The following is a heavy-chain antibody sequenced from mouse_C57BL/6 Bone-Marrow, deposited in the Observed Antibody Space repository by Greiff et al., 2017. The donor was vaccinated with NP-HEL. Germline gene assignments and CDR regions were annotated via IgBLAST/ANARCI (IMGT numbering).Heavy chain of an antibody. CDR1: GYTFTSYW. Sequence: QVQLQQSGAELVRPGTSVKLSCKASGYTFTSYWMHWVKQRPGQGLEWIGVIDPSDSYTNYNQKFKGKATLTVDTSSSTAYMQLSSLTSEDSAVYYCARKMGLWFAYWGQGTLVTVSA. CDR2: IDPSDSYT. V-gene: IGHV1-59*01. CDR3: ARKMGLWFAY. D-gene: IGHD4-1*01. J-gene: IGHJ3*01.